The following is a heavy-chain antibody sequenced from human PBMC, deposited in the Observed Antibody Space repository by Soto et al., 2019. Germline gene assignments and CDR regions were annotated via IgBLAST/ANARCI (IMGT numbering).Heavy chain of an antibody. CDR1: GFTFSSYS. CDR2: ISSSSSTI. J-gene: IGHJ5*01. Sequence: GESLKISCAASGFTFSSYSMNWVRQAPGKGLERVSYISSSSSTIYYADSVKGRFTISRDNAKNSLYLQMNSLRDEDTAVYYCARENDYVWGSYRLNWFDSWGQGTLVTVSS. V-gene: IGHV3-48*02. D-gene: IGHD3-16*02. CDR3: ARENDYVWGSYRLNWFDS.